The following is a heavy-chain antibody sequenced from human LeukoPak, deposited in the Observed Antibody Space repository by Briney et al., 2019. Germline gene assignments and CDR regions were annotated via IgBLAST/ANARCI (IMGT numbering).Heavy chain of an antibody. V-gene: IGHV1-18*01. CDR2: ISGYNGDT. Sequence: ASVKVSCKASGYSFTSYGISWVRQAPGQGLEWMGWISGYNGDTNYAQKFQGRVTMTTDTSTTTAHMELRSLRSDDTAMYYCVRDRPSTTWSNGNFYGIDAWGQGTTVTVSS. J-gene: IGHJ6*02. CDR1: GYSFTSYG. D-gene: IGHD2/OR15-2a*01. CDR3: VRDRPSTTWSNGNFYGIDA.